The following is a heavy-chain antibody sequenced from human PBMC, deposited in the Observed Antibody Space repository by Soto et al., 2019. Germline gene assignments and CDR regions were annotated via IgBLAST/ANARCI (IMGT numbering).Heavy chain of an antibody. J-gene: IGHJ4*02. Sequence: GGSLRLSCAASGFTFSNYGMHWVRQAPGKGLEWVAVIWYDGSNKYYADSVKGRFTISRDNSKNTLYLQMNSLRAEETAVYYCARDLFPYYFDYWGQGTLSPSPQ. CDR1: GFTFSNYG. CDR2: IWYDGSNK. V-gene: IGHV3-33*01. CDR3: ARDLFPYYFDY.